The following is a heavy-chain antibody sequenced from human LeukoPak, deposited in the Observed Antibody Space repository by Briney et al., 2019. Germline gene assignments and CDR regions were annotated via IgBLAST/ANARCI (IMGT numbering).Heavy chain of an antibody. V-gene: IGHV3-74*01. CDR2: LTSDGRST. CDR1: GFTFSDYW. Sequence: GGSLRLSCAASGFTFSDYWMHWVRQAPGKGLVWVSRLTSDGRSTSYADSVKGRFTMSRDNAKNTLFLQMNSLRDEDTAVYFCARGASTYSDYWGQGTPVTVSS. CDR3: ARGASTYSDY. J-gene: IGHJ4*02.